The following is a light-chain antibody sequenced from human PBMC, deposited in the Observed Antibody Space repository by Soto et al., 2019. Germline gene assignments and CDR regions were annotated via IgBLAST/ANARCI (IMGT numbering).Light chain of an antibody. CDR1: QDVTNS. CDR3: QQYIRRPLS. Sequence: EIVLTQSPATLSLSPGEGVTLSCRAAQDVTNSVAWYQQKSGQAPRLLIYDASARASGVSARFSGPGSGTDFTLTISGLQAEDFAVYFCQQYIRRPLSFGQGTKVDIK. CDR2: DAS. V-gene: IGKV3-15*01. J-gene: IGKJ1*01.